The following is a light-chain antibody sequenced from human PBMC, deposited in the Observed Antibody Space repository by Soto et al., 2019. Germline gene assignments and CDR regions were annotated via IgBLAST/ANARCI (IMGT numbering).Light chain of an antibody. CDR1: QGISNY. V-gene: IGKV1-27*01. Sequence: DIQMTQSPSSLSASIGDRVTITCRASQGISNYLAWYQQKPGKVPKLLIYVASTLQSGVPSRFSGSGSGTDLTLTISSLQPEDVATYYCQKHNGAPFTFGPGTKVDIK. CDR3: QKHNGAPFT. J-gene: IGKJ3*01. CDR2: VAS.